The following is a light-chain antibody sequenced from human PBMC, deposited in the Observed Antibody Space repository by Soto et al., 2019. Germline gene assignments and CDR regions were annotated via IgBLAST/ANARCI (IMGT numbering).Light chain of an antibody. CDR3: QQYNDWPLT. Sequence: EIVMTQSPATLSVSPGERATLSCRASQTINSRLVWYQQKPGQAPRLLIYGPSTRATGIPVRFSGSGSGTEFTLTINGLQSEDSAIYYCQQYNDWPLTFGQGTRLEIK. V-gene: IGKV3-15*01. CDR2: GPS. CDR1: QTINSR. J-gene: IGKJ5*01.